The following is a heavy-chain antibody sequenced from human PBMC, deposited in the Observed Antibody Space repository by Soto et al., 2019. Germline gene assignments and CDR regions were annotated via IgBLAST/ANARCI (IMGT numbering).Heavy chain of an antibody. D-gene: IGHD3-22*01. CDR1: GFTFSSYA. CDR2: ISNSGGT. CDR3: AKGHSSGYYCNDF. V-gene: IGHV3-23*01. Sequence: PGGSLRLSCAASGFTFSSYALSWVRQAPGEGLEWVSAISNSGGTYYADSVKGRFTTSRDNSKSTLYLQMNSLRAEDMAVYYCAKGHSSGYYCNDFWGQGTLVTVSS. J-gene: IGHJ4*02.